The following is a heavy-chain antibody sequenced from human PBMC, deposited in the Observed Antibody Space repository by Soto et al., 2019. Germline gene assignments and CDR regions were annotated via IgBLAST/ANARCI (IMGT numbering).Heavy chain of an antibody. V-gene: IGHV1-46*01. D-gene: IGHD2-2*01. CDR3: AGVGLKEDIVLVPAAHYGMDV. CDR2: IHASGGST. Sequence: ASINVSSKASVYTITCYYMRRLRKHPRQGLERMGKIHASGGSTSYAQKFQGRVTMTRDTSTSTVYMELSSLRSEDTAVYYCAGVGLKEDIVLVPAAHYGMDVWGQGTTVTVSS. J-gene: IGHJ6*02. CDR1: VYTITCYY.